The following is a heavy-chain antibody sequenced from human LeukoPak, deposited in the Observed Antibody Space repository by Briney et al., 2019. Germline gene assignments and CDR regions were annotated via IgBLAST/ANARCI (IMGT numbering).Heavy chain of an antibody. Sequence: SQTLSLTCAISGDSVSSNSAAWSWIRQSPSRGLEWLGRTYYRSKWYNDYAVSVKSRITINPDTSKNQFSLKLSSVTAADTAVYYCAREPEVSGIYYFDYWGQGTLVTVSS. J-gene: IGHJ4*02. D-gene: IGHD3-16*02. CDR2: TYYRSKWYN. V-gene: IGHV6-1*01. CDR3: AREPEVSGIYYFDY. CDR1: GDSVSSNSAA.